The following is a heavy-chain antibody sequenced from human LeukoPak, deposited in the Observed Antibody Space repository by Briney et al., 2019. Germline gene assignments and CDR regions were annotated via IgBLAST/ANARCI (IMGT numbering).Heavy chain of an antibody. CDR3: ARDPNLYYYDSSGIGGGFDY. D-gene: IGHD3-22*01. CDR1: GGSISSSSYY. J-gene: IGHJ4*02. CDR2: IYYSGST. Sequence: SETLSLTCTVSGGSISSSSYYWGWIRQPPGKGLEWIGSIYYSGSTYYNPSLKSRVTISVDTSKNQFSLKLSSVTAADTAVYYCARDPNLYYYDSSGIGGGFDYWGQGTLVTVSS. V-gene: IGHV4-39*07.